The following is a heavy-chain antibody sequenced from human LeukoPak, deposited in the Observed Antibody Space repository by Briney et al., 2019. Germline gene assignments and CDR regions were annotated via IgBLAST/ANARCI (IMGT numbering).Heavy chain of an antibody. Sequence: LSLTCSVSGGSISSGDYYWSWIRQAPGRGLEWVSYISSSNTYTNYADSVKGRFTISRDNAKNSLYLQMNSLRAEDTAVYYCARVGSHYYDSSGLEDYWGQGTLVTVSS. CDR1: GGSISSGDYY. D-gene: IGHD3-22*01. CDR3: ARVGSHYYDSSGLEDY. J-gene: IGHJ4*02. CDR2: ISSSNTYT. V-gene: IGHV3-11*05.